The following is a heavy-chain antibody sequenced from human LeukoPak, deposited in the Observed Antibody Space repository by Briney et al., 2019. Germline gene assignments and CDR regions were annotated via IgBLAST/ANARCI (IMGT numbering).Heavy chain of an antibody. D-gene: IGHD3-16*01. J-gene: IGHJ4*02. Sequence: GGSLRLSSAASGFTFSSYSMNWVRQAPGKGLEWVSSISSSSSYIYYADSVKGRFTISRDNAKNSLYLQMNSLRAEDTAVYYCARDGGLHYYFDYWGQGTLVTVSS. CDR1: GFTFSSYS. CDR2: ISSSSSYI. CDR3: ARDGGLHYYFDY. V-gene: IGHV3-21*01.